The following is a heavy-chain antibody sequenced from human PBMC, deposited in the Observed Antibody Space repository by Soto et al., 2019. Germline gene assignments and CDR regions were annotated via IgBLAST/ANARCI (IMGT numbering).Heavy chain of an antibody. CDR2: VNPNTGDT. CDR3: ARAPRPAAIAVLDH. Sequence: QVQLVQSGTEVKTSGASVKVSCKASGYSFTSYDINWLRQATGQGPERMGWVNPNTGDTGLAQRFQARVTLSSDTSINTAYVEVSSLRPDDTAIYFCARAPRPAAIAVLDHWGQGTLVAVSS. CDR1: GYSFTSYD. V-gene: IGHV1-8*01. D-gene: IGHD6-19*01. J-gene: IGHJ4*02.